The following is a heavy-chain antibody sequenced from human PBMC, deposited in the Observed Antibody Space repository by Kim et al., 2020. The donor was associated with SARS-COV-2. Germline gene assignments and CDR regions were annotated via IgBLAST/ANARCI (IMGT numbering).Heavy chain of an antibody. V-gene: IGHV3-11*06. CDR1: GFTFSDYY. CDR3: ARVWGIAAADRDAFDI. D-gene: IGHD6-13*01. Sequence: GGSLRLSCAASGFTFSDYYMSWIRQAPGKGLEWVSYISSSSSYTNYADSVKGRFTISRDNAKNSLYLQMNSLRAEDTAVYYCARVWGIAAADRDAFDIWGQGTMVTVSS. CDR2: ISSSSSYT. J-gene: IGHJ3*02.